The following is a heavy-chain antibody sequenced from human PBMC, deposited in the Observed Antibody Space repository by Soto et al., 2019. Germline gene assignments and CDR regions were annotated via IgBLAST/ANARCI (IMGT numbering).Heavy chain of an antibody. CDR2: ISYEGSNK. D-gene: IGHD6-13*01. Sequence: PGGSLSLSCAASGFTFSSYAMHWVRQAPGKGLERVAVISYEGSNKYYADSVKGRSTISRDNSKNTLYLQMNSLRAEDTAVYYCATLPVLYSSSWYGPHDAFDIWGQGTMVTVSS. V-gene: IGHV3-30-3*01. J-gene: IGHJ3*02. CDR1: GFTFSSYA. CDR3: ATLPVLYSSSWYGPHDAFDI.